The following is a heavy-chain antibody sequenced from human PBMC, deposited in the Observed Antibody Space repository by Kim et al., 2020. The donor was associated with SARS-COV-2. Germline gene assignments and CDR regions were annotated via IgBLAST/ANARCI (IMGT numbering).Heavy chain of an antibody. V-gene: IGHV3-15*01. CDR2: GTT. CDR3: TTDPMFLDY. Sequence: GTTDYAAPVKGRFTISRDDSKNTLYLQMNSLKTEDTAVYYCTTDPMFLDYWGQGTLVTVSS. J-gene: IGHJ4*02. D-gene: IGHD3-10*02.